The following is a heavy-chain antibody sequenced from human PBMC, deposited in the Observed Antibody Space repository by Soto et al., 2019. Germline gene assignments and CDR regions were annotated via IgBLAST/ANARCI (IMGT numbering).Heavy chain of an antibody. V-gene: IGHV4-34*01. CDR1: GGSFSDYS. D-gene: IGHD3-10*01. CDR2: INHSGST. CDR3: AREVPSRSFDH. J-gene: IGHJ1*01. Sequence: QVRLQQWGAGLLKPSETLPLTCAVYGGSFSDYSWSWIRQPPGKGLEWIGEINHSGSTNYNPSLKSRVTISVDTSKNQFSLKLNSVTAADTAVYYCAREVPSRSFDHWGRGTPVTVSS.